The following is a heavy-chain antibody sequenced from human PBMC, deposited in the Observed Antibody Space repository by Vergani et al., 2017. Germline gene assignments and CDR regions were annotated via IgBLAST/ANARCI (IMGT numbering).Heavy chain of an antibody. CDR2: ISGSGGST. CDR3: AKDWSEYSSSSYFDY. J-gene: IGHJ4*02. CDR1: GFTFSSYA. Sequence: EVQLLESGGGLVQPGGSLRLSCAASGFTFSSYAMSWVRQAPGKGLEWVSAISGSGGSTYYADSVKGRFTISRDNSKNTLDLQMNSLRAEDTAVYYCAKDWSEYSSSSYFDYWGQGTLVTVSS. V-gene: IGHV3-23*01. D-gene: IGHD6-6*01.